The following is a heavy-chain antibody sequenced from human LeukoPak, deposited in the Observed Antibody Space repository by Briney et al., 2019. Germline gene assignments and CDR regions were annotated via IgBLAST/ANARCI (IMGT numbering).Heavy chain of an antibody. J-gene: IGHJ4*02. D-gene: IGHD3-22*01. V-gene: IGHV6-1*01. CDR1: GDSVSSNSAA. Sequence: SQTLSLTCAISGDSVSSNSAAWNWIRQSPSRGLEWLGRTYYRSKWYNDYAVSVKSRITINPDTSKNQFSLQLNSVTPEDTAVYYCAREDYYDSSGSPFFDYWGQGTLVTVSS. CDR2: TYYRSKWYN. CDR3: AREDYYDSSGSPFFDY.